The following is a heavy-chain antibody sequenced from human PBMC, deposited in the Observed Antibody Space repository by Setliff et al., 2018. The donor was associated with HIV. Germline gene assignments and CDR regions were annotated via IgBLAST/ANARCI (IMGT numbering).Heavy chain of an antibody. CDR2: IYHRGGT. CDR3: ARDTGVNVAPDGRGYHTFDF. CDR1: GSSISSNSY. Sequence: PSETLSLTCSVSGSSISSNSYWWAWIRQPPGKGLEYIGTIYHRGGTFNNPSLKSRVVMSVDTSKNQFSLKLTSVTAADTATYYCARDTGVNVAPDGRGYHTFDFWGRRTMVTVS. V-gene: IGHV4-38-2*02. J-gene: IGHJ3*01. D-gene: IGHD2-8*02.